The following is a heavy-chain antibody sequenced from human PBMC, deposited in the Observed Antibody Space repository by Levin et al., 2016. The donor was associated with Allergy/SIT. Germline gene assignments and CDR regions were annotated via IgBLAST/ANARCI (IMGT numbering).Heavy chain of an antibody. V-gene: IGHV1-69*04. J-gene: IGHJ3*02. D-gene: IGHD2-2*01. CDR3: ARDPAGFPAAQIWWCAFDI. CDR2: IIPILGIA. Sequence: WVRQAPGQGLEWMGRIIPILGIANYAQKFQGRVTITADKSTSTAYMELSSLRSEDTAVYYCARDPAGFPAAQIWWCAFDIWGQGTMVTVSS.